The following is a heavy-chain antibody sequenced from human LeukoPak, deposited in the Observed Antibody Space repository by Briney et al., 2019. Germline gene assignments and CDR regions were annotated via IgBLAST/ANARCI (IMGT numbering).Heavy chain of an antibody. D-gene: IGHD6-19*01. J-gene: IGHJ4*02. CDR1: GFTFSSYS. CDR3: ARDVGSSGWYWDFDY. Sequence: GTSLRLSCAASGFTFSSYSMNWVRQAPGKGLEWVSSISSSSSYIYYADSVKGRFTISRDNAKNSLYLQMNSLRAEDTAVYYCARDVGSSGWYWDFDYWGQGTLVTVSS. CDR2: ISSSSSYI. V-gene: IGHV3-21*01.